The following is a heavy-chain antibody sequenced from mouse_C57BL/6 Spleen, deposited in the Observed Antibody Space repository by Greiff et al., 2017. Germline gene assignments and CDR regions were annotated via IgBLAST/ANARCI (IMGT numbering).Heavy chain of an antibody. V-gene: IGHV1-15*01. Sequence: QVQLQQSGAELVRPGASVTLSCKASGYTFTDYEMHWVKQTPVHGLEWIGAIDPETGGTAYNQKFKGKAILTAAKSSSTAYMELRSLTSEDSAVYYCTRSYYGSRGDYWGQGTTLTVSS. CDR3: TRSYYGSRGDY. D-gene: IGHD1-1*01. CDR1: GYTFTDYE. CDR2: IDPETGGT. J-gene: IGHJ2*01.